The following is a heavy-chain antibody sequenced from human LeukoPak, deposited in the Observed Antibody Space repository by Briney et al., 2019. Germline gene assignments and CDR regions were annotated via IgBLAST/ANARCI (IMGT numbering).Heavy chain of an antibody. V-gene: IGHV3-48*04. CDR3: ARGADYHILTGYYDY. Sequence: PGGSLRLSCAASGFTFSNYNMNWVRQAPGKGLEWVSYITLSSSTIYYADSVKGRFTISRDNAKNSLYLQMNSLRAEDTAVYYCARGADYHILTGYYDYWGQGTLVTVSS. CDR1: GFTFSNYN. J-gene: IGHJ4*02. CDR2: ITLSSSTI. D-gene: IGHD3-9*01.